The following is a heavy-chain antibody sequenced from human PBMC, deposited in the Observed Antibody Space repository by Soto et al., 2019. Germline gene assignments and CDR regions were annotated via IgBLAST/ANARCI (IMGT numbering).Heavy chain of an antibody. V-gene: IGHV4-59*01. CDR2: IYYSGST. Sequence: QVQLQESGPGLVKPSETLSLTCTVSGGSISSYYWSWIRQPPGKGLEWIGYIYYSGSTNYNPSLTRRVTISVDTSKNQFSLKLSSVTAADTAVYYCAGVAGTHYYYGMDVWGQGTTVTVSS. CDR3: AGVAGTHYYYGMDV. J-gene: IGHJ6*02. D-gene: IGHD6-19*01. CDR1: GGSISSYY.